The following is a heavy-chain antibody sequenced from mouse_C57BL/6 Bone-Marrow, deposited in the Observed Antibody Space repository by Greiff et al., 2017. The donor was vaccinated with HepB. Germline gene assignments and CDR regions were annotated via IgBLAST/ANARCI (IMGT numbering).Heavy chain of an antibody. CDR2: FYPGDGDT. D-gene: IGHD1-1*01. Sequence: QVQLQQSGAELVKPGASVKISCIASGYEFSSYWLNGVKQRPGKGLEWIGQFYPGDGDTNYNGKFKGKATLTADKSSSTAYMQLSSLTSEDSAVYFCARPCYYYGSSPFAYWGQGTLVTVSA. CDR1: GYEFSSYW. CDR3: ARPCYYYGSSPFAY. V-gene: IGHV1-80*01. J-gene: IGHJ3*01.